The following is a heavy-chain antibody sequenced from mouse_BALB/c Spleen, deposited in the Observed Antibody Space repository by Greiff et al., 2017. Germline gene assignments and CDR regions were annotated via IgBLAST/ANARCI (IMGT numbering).Heavy chain of an antibody. D-gene: IGHD1-1*01. CDR3: ASRGTTVGFDY. CDR1: GFTFSSYG. Sequence: EVMLVESGGDLVKPGGSLKLSCAASGFTFSSYGMSWVRQTPDKRLEWVATISSGGSYTYYPDSVKGRFTISRDNAKNTLYLQMSSLKSEDTAMYYCASRGTTVGFDYWGQGTTLTVSS. J-gene: IGHJ2*01. V-gene: IGHV5-6*02. CDR2: ISSGGSYT.